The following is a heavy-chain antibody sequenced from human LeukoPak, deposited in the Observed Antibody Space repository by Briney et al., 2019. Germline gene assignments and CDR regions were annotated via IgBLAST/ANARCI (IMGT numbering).Heavy chain of an antibody. J-gene: IGHJ3*02. Sequence: SETLSLTCTVSGGSISSGGYYWSWIRQHPGKGLVWIGYVYYSGSTYYNPSLKSRVTISVDTSKNQFSLKLSSVTAADTAVYYCARGSMGSYYNANDAFDIWGQGTMVTVSS. CDR3: ARGSMGSYYNANDAFDI. CDR1: GGSISSGGYY. CDR2: VYYSGST. D-gene: IGHD3-10*01. V-gene: IGHV4-31*03.